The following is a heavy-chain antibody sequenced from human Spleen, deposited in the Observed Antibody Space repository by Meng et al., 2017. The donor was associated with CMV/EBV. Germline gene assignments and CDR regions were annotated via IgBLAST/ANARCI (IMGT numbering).Heavy chain of an antibody. Sequence: ASVKVSCKASGYTFTGYYMHWVRQAPGQGLEWMGWINPNSSGTYSARKFQGRASMTRDTSTRTAYMDLTRLRSEDTALYYCAREWRRRRYDGNYYVPDGFDLWGQGTMVTVSS. CDR2: INPNSSGT. J-gene: IGHJ3*01. V-gene: IGHV1-2*02. CDR1: GYTFTGYY. D-gene: IGHD1-26*01. CDR3: AREWRRRRYDGNYYVPDGFDL.